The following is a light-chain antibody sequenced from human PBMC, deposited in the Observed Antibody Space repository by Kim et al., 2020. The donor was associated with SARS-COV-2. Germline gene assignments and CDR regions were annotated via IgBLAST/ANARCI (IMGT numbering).Light chain of an antibody. Sequence: SSLSASVVDRDTKPCRASQSISSYLNWYQQKPGKAPKLLIYAAYSLQSGVPSRFSGSGSGTDFTLTISSLQPEDFATYYCQQSYSFGGGTKVDI. CDR3: QQSYS. J-gene: IGKJ4*01. CDR1: QSISSY. V-gene: IGKV1-39*01. CDR2: AAY.